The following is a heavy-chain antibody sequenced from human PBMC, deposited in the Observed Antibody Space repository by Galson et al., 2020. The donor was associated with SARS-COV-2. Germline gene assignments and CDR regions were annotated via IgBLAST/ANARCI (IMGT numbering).Heavy chain of an antibody. J-gene: IGHJ6*02. CDR1: DFIFTSYS. D-gene: IGHD2-2*01. Sequence: GGSLRLSCVASDFIFTSYSMNWVRQAPGKGLEWVSSISSRSDHIYYADSVKGRFTISRDNAKNSLALHMSSLRGEDTAVYYCARGRYCGSSGCCPVMDVWGQGTTVTVSS. CDR3: ARGRYCGSSGCCPVMDV. CDR2: ISSRSDHI. V-gene: IGHV3-21*01.